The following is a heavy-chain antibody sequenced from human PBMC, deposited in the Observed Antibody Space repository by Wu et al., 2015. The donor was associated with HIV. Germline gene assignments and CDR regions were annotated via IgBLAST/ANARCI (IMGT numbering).Heavy chain of an antibody. V-gene: IGHV1-18*01. D-gene: IGHD5-12*01. J-gene: IGHJ6*02. CDR3: ARDHSGYDPYYFYGMDV. Sequence: QVQLVQSGPEVKKPGASVKVSCKASGYTFSRYGISWVRQAPGEGLEWMGWISAYSGNTKYEQKLQGRVTMTTDTSTTIAYMELRSLRSDDTAVYYCARDHSGYDPYYFYGMDVWGQGTTVHRLL. CDR1: GYTFSRYG. CDR2: ISAYSGNT.